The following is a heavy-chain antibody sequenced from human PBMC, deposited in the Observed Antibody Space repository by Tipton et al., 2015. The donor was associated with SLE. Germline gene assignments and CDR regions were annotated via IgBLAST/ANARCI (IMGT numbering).Heavy chain of an antibody. J-gene: IGHJ4*02. D-gene: IGHD3-3*01. CDR3: ARGLGPSYDFSYFDS. V-gene: IGHV4-61*02. CDR1: GGSISSSIYY. Sequence: TLSLTCTVSGGSISSSIYYWGWIRQPPGKGLEWVGRIYTRGRTIYNPSLKSRVTISLDTSKNHFSLTLKSVTAADTAVYFCARGLGPSYDFSYFDSWGQGTLVSVSS. CDR2: IYTRGRT.